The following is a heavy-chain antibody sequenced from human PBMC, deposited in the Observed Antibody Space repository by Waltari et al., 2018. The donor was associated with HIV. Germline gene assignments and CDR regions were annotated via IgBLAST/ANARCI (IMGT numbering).Heavy chain of an antibody. CDR3: AGRSPARRLNWFDP. J-gene: IGHJ5*02. Sequence: EVQLVESGGGLVQPGGSLRLSCAASGFTFSSYWMSWVRQAPGKGLEWVANIKQDGSEKYYVDSMKGRFTISRDNAKNSLYLQINSLRAEDTAVYYCAGRSPARRLNWFDPWGQGTLVIVSP. V-gene: IGHV3-7*01. D-gene: IGHD2-8*01. CDR1: GFTFSSYW. CDR2: IKQDGSEK.